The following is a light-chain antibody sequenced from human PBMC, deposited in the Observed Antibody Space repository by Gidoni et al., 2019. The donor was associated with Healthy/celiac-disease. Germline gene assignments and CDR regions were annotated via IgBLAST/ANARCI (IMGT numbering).Light chain of an antibody. Sequence: DIVLTQSPATLSVSPGERATLSCRASQSASSYLAWYQQKPGQAPRLLIYDASNRATGIPARFSGSGSGTDFTITISSLEPEDFEVYYCQQRSSLTFGGGTKVEIK. J-gene: IGKJ4*01. CDR3: QQRSSLT. CDR1: QSASSY. CDR2: DAS. V-gene: IGKV3-11*01.